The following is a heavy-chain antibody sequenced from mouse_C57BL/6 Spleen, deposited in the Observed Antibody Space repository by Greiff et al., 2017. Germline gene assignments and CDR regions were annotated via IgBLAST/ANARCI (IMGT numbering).Heavy chain of an antibody. Sequence: EVQVVESGPGLVKPSQSLSLTCSVTGYSITSGYYWNWIRQFPGNKLEWMGYISYDGSNNYNPSLKNRITITRDTSKNQFFLKLNSVTTEDTATYYCARDGVDYGPDYFDYWGQGTTLTVSS. V-gene: IGHV3-6*01. D-gene: IGHD1-1*01. CDR1: GYSITSGYY. CDR3: ARDGVDYGPDYFDY. CDR2: ISYDGSN. J-gene: IGHJ2*01.